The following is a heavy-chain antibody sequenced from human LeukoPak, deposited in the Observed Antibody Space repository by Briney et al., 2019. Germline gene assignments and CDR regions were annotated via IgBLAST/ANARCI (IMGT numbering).Heavy chain of an antibody. J-gene: IGHJ6*03. Sequence: GGSLRLSCAASEFSVGSNYMTWVRQAPGKGLEWVSSISSSSSYIYYADSVKGRFTISRDNSKNTLYLQMNSLRAEDTAVYYCAKGQSQYYYYYMDVWGKGTTVTVSS. V-gene: IGHV3-21*04. CDR1: EFSVGSNY. CDR3: AKGQSQYYYYYMDV. CDR2: ISSSSSYI.